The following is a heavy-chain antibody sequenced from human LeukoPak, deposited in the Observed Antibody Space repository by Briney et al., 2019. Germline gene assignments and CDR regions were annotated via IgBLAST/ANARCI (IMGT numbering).Heavy chain of an antibody. CDR1: GYTFTSYY. Sequence: ASVKVSCKASGYTFTSYYMHWVRQAPGQGLEWMGIINPSGGSTSYAQKFQGRVTITADESTSTAYMELSSLRSEDTAVYYCARQSLDGGSCYDYWGQGTPVTISS. D-gene: IGHD2-15*01. CDR2: INPSGGST. J-gene: IGHJ4*02. V-gene: IGHV1-46*01. CDR3: ARQSLDGGSCYDY.